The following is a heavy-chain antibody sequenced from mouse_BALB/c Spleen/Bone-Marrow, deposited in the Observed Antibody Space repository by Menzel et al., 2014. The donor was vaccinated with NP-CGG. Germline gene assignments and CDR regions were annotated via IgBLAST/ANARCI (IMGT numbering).Heavy chain of an antibody. Sequence: EVKLEESGGGLVKPGGSLKLSCAASGFTFSSYAMSWVRQTPEKRLEWVASISSGGNTYYPDSMKGRFTISRDNARNNLYLQMSSLRSEDTAMYYCARGGELRPWFAYWGQGTLVTVSA. CDR3: ARGGELRPWFAY. CDR2: ISSGGNT. D-gene: IGHD2-4*01. J-gene: IGHJ3*01. CDR1: GFTFSSYA. V-gene: IGHV5-6-5*01.